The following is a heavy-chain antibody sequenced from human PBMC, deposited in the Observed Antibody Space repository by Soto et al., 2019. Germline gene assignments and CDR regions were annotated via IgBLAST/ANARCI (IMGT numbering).Heavy chain of an antibody. CDR1: GYSFTSYW. J-gene: IGHJ5*02. D-gene: IGHD2-2*01. V-gene: IGHV5-10-1*01. CDR2: IDPSDSYT. Sequence: GESLKISCKGSGYSFTSYWISWVRQMPGKGLEWMGRIDPSDSYTNYSPSFQGHVTISADKSISTAYLQWSSLKASDTAMYYCARQRYCSSTSCYPLEWFDPWGQGTLVTVSS. CDR3: ARQRYCSSTSCYPLEWFDP.